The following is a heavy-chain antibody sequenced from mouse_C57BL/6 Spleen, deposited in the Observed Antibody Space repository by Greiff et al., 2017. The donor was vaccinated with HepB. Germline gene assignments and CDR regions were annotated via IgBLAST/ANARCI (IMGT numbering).Heavy chain of an antibody. CDR3: ARGTVVARYFDV. Sequence: EVKLVESGGGLVQPGGSLSLSCAASGFTFTDYYMSWVRQPPGKALEWLGFIRNKANGYTTEYSASVKGRFTISRDNSQSILYLQMHALRAEDSATYYCARGTVVARYFDVWGTGTTVTVSS. V-gene: IGHV7-3*01. CDR2: IRNKANGYTT. CDR1: GFTFTDYY. D-gene: IGHD1-1*01. J-gene: IGHJ1*03.